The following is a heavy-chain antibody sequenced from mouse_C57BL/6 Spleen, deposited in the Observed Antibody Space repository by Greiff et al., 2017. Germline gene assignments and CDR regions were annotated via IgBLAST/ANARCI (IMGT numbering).Heavy chain of an antibody. Sequence: EVQLVESEGGLVQPGSSMKLSCTASGFTFSDYYMAWVRQVPEKGLEWVANINYDGSSTYYLDSLKSRFIISRDNAKNILYLQMSSLKSEDTATYYCAREDYGGYFDYWGQGTTLTVSS. CDR1: GFTFSDYY. V-gene: IGHV5-16*01. CDR3: AREDYGGYFDY. CDR2: INYDGSST. D-gene: IGHD1-1*02. J-gene: IGHJ2*01.